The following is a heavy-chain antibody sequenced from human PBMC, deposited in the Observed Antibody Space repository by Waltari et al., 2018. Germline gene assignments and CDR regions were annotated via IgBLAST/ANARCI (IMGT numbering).Heavy chain of an antibody. CDR2: VRGDGLS. Sequence: QLQLQQSGPGLVKPSGTLSLPCTVYGDSMSTTDYWSWVRQSPGKGLEWIGPVRGDGLSNYSPSFASRVTVSLDTSTQQISLKMSSATGADTAVYFCARDRGRGLYLDSWGQGILVTVSP. J-gene: IGHJ4*02. CDR3: ARDRGRGLYLDS. CDR1: GDSMSTTDY. D-gene: IGHD2-15*01. V-gene: IGHV4-4*02.